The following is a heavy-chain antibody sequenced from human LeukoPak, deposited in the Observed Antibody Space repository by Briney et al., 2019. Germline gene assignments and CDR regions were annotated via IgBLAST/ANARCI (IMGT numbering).Heavy chain of an antibody. CDR2: INHSGTT. V-gene: IGHV4-34*01. CDR1: GGSFSTYY. CDR3: ARARWYGTNYYYYYMDV. J-gene: IGHJ6*03. Sequence: SETLSLTCAVYGGSFSTYYWSWIRQPPGKGLEWIGEINHSGTTYYNPSLKSRVTISVDTSKNQFSLKLSSVIAADTAVYYCARARWYGTNYYYYYMDVWGKGTTVTISS. D-gene: IGHD6-13*01.